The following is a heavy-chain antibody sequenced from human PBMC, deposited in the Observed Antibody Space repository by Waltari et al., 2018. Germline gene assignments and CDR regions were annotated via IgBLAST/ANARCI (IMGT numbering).Heavy chain of an antibody. Sequence: EVQLLESGGGLVQPGGSLRLSCAASGFTCSSYAMSWFRQAPGKGLEWVSAISGSGGSTYYADSVKGRFTISRDNSKNTLYLQMNSLRAEDTAVYYCAKSHRDGYNPINYWGQGTLVTVSS. D-gene: IGHD5-12*01. V-gene: IGHV3-23*01. CDR1: GFTCSSYA. CDR3: AKSHRDGYNPINY. J-gene: IGHJ4*02. CDR2: ISGSGGST.